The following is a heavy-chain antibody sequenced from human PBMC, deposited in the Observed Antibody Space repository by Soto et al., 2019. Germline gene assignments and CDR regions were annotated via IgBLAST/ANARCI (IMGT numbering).Heavy chain of an antibody. J-gene: IGHJ4*02. CDR1: GYSFTSYW. Sequence: VESLKISCQGSGYSFTSYWITWVRQMPGKGLEWMGRIDPSDSYTNYSPSFQGHVTFSVDKSFSTAYLQWSSLKASDTAMYYCARLPYSSGWYQLDFWGQGTLVTVSS. CDR2: IDPSDSYT. D-gene: IGHD6-13*01. CDR3: ARLPYSSGWYQLDF. V-gene: IGHV5-10-1*01.